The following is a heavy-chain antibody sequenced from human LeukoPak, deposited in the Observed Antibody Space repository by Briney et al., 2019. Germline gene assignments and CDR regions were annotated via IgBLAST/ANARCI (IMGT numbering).Heavy chain of an antibody. CDR2: IYSGGST. CDR1: GFTVSSNY. J-gene: IGHJ4*02. CDR3: ARDRRGFKGVSFDY. D-gene: IGHD2-8*01. Sequence: GGSLRLSCAASGFTVSSNYMSWVRQAPGKGLEWVSVIYSGGSTYYADSVKGRFTISRDNAKNSLYLQMNSLRAEDTAVYYCARDRRGFKGVSFDYWGQGTLVTVSS. V-gene: IGHV3-66*01.